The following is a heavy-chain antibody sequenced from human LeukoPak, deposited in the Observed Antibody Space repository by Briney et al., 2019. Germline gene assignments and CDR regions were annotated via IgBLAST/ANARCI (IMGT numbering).Heavy chain of an antibody. J-gene: IGHJ4*02. V-gene: IGHV3-23*01. Sequence: HAGGSLRLSCAASKFTFSTSAMSWVRQAPGKGLEWVSAISRSGANTYYVDSVKGRFTISRDNSKNTLYLEMSSLRSDDTAVYYCAKESQTYYDIMTGYPNYYFDYWGQGTLVTVSS. CDR1: KFTFSTSA. CDR3: AKESQTYYDIMTGYPNYYFDY. D-gene: IGHD3-9*01. CDR2: ISRSGANT.